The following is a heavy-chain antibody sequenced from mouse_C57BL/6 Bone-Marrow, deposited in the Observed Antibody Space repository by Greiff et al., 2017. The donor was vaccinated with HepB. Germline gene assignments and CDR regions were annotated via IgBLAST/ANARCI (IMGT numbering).Heavy chain of an antibody. CDR3: AIITTVVEDYAMDY. D-gene: IGHD1-1*01. CDR2: IWGVGST. CDR1: GFSLTSYG. Sequence: VQVVESGPGLVAPSQSLSITCTVSGFSLTSYGVDWVRQSPGKGLEWLGVIWGVGSTNYNSALKSRLSISKDNSKSQVFLKMNSLQTDDTAMYYCAIITTVVEDYAMDYWGQGTSVTVSS. J-gene: IGHJ4*01. V-gene: IGHV2-6*01.